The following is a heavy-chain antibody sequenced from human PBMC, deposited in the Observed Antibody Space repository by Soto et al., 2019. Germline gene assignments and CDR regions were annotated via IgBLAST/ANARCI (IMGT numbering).Heavy chain of an antibody. Sequence: PSETLSLTCTVSGGSISSGGYYWSWIRQHPGKGLEWIGYIYYSGSTYYNPSLKSRVTISVDTSKNQFSLKLSSVTAADTAVYYCARGGDDHDFWSGYSPHFYYYYYGMDVWGQGTTVTVSS. CDR1: GGSISSGGYY. V-gene: IGHV4-31*03. CDR3: ARGGDDHDFWSGYSPHFYYYYYGMDV. CDR2: IYYSGST. D-gene: IGHD3-3*01. J-gene: IGHJ6*02.